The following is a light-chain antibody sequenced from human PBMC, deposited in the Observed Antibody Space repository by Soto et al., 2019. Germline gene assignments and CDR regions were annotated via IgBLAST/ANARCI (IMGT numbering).Light chain of an antibody. J-gene: IGLJ2*01. CDR3: QSYDSSLSGSGVV. V-gene: IGLV1-40*01. Sequence: QSVLTQPPSVSGAPGQRVTISCTGSSSNIGAGYDVHWYQQVPGTAPKLLIYDNSNRPSGVPDRFSGSTSGTSASLAITGLQAEDEADYNCQSYDSSLSGSGVVFGGGTKLTVL. CDR1: SSNIGAGYD. CDR2: DNS.